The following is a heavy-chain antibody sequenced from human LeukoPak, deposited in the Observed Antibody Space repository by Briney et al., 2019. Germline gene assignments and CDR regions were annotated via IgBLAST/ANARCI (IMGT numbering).Heavy chain of an antibody. Sequence: ASVKVSCKASGGTFSSYAISWVRQAPGQGLEWMGRIIPILGIANYAQKFQGRVTITADKSTRTAYMELSSLRSEDTAVYYCARVDTAMVIDYWGQGTLVTVSS. V-gene: IGHV1-69*04. CDR2: IIPILGIA. CDR3: ARVDTAMVIDY. CDR1: GGTFSSYA. D-gene: IGHD5-18*01. J-gene: IGHJ4*02.